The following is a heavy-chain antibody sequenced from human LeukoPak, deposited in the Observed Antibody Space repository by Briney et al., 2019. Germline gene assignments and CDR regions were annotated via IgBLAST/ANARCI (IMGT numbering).Heavy chain of an antibody. CDR3: TTVQQWLAQALGY. V-gene: IGHV3-15*01. J-gene: IGHJ4*02. CDR2: IKEKSDGGTT. CDR1: GFTFSNAW. D-gene: IGHD6-19*01. Sequence: GGSLRLSCAASGFTFSNAWMTWVRQAPGKGLEWVGHIKEKSDGGTTDYAAPVKGRFTISRDDSKDTPYLQMSSLKTEDTAVYYCTTVQQWLAQALGYWGQGTLVTVSS.